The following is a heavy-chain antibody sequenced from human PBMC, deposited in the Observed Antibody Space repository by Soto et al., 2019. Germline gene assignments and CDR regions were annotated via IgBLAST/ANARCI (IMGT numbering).Heavy chain of an antibody. Sequence: QVQLVESGGGVVQPGRSLRLSCAASGFTFSSDGMHWVRQDPGKGLEWVAVIWYDGSNKYYADSVKGRFTISRDNSKNTLDLQMNSLRADDTAVYYCARDPAVYDPRDYYFDNWGQGTLVTVAS. D-gene: IGHD2-8*01. J-gene: IGHJ4*02. V-gene: IGHV3-33*01. CDR2: IWYDGSNK. CDR3: ARDPAVYDPRDYYFDN. CDR1: GFTFSSDG.